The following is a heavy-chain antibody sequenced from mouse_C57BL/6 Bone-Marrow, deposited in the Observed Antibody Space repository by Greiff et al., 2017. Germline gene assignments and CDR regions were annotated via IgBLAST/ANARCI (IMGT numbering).Heavy chain of an antibody. CDR3: TRGGYYVPFAY. V-gene: IGHV14-4*01. J-gene: IGHJ3*01. CDR1: GFNIKDDY. D-gene: IGHD2-3*01. CDR2: IDPENGDT. Sequence: VQLQQSGAELVRPGASVKLFCTASGFNIKDDYMHWVKQRPEQGLEWIGWIDPENGDTEYASKFQGKATITADTSSNTAYLQLSGLTSEDTAVYYCTRGGYYVPFAYWGQGTLVTVSA.